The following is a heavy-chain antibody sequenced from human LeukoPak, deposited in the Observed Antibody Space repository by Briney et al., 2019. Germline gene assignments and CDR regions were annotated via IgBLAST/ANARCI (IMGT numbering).Heavy chain of an antibody. CDR2: IYYSGST. J-gene: IGHJ4*02. CDR3: AREGEVGASDY. Sequence: SETLSLTCTVSGGSISSGDYYWIWIRQPPGKGLEWIGYIYYSGSTYYNPSLKSRVTISVDTSKNQFSLKLSSVTAADTAVYYCAREGEVGASDYWGQGTLVTVSS. D-gene: IGHD1-26*01. CDR1: GGSISSGDYY. V-gene: IGHV4-30-4*08.